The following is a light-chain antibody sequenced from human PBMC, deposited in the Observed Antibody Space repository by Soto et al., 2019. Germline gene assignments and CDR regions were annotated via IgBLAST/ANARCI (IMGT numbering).Light chain of an antibody. CDR1: SSNIGSNY. V-gene: IGLV1-47*02. CDR3: AAWDDSLSGYV. CDR2: SNN. J-gene: IGLJ1*01. Sequence: QSVLTQPPSASGTPGQRVTISCSGSSSNIGSNYVYWYQQLPGTAPKLLIYSNNQRPSGAPDRFSGSKSGTSASLAISGLRSEDEADYYCAAWDDSLSGYVFGTGTKV.